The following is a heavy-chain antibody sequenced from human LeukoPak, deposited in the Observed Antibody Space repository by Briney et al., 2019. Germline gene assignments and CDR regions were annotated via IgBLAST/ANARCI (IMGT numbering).Heavy chain of an antibody. CDR2: ISSSGSTI. D-gene: IGHD3-3*01. J-gene: IGHJ4*02. V-gene: IGHV3-48*03. CDR1: GLTFSSYE. CDR3: ARADYYDFDY. Sequence: GGSLRLSCAASGLTFSSYEMNWVRQAPGKGLEWVSYISSSGSTIYYADSVKGRFTISRDNAKNSLYLQMNSLRAEDTAVYYCARADYYDFDYWGQGTLVTVSS.